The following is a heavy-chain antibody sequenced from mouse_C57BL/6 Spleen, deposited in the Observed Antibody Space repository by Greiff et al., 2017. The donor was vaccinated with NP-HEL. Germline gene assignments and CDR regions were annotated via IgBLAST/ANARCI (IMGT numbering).Heavy chain of an antibody. CDR1: GYTFTDYE. CDR2: LDPETGGT. J-gene: IGHJ2*01. V-gene: IGHV1-15*01. Sequence: VQRVESGAELVRPGASVTLSCKASGYTFTDYEMHWVKQTPVHGLEWIGALDPETGGTAYNQKFKGKAILTADKSSSTAYMELRSLTSEDSAVYYCTRGDYGNYWFDYWGQGTTLTVSS. D-gene: IGHD2-1*01. CDR3: TRGDYGNYWFDY.